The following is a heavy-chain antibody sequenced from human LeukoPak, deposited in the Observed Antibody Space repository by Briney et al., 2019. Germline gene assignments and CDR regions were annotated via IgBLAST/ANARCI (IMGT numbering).Heavy chain of an antibody. D-gene: IGHD2-2*02. Sequence: PSETLSLTCTVSGGSISSSTYYWGWIRQPPGKGLEWIGSIYYSGSTYYNPSLKSRVTISVDTSKNQFSLKLSSVTAADTAVYYCGRRGGGYCSSTSCYRRPYNWFDPWGQGTLVTVSS. CDR2: IYYSGST. J-gene: IGHJ5*02. CDR1: GGSISSSTYY. CDR3: GRRGGGYCSSTSCYRRPYNWFDP. V-gene: IGHV4-39*01.